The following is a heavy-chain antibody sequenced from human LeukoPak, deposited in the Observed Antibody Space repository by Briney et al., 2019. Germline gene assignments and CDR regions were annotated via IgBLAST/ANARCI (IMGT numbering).Heavy chain of an antibody. J-gene: IGHJ4*02. CDR2: ISSSSSYI. CDR3: ARAYSRVRSHFDY. V-gene: IGHV3-21*01. D-gene: IGHD6-13*01. CDR1: GFTFSSYT. Sequence: GGSLRLSCAASGFTFSSYTMNWVRQAPGKGLEWVSSISSSSSYIYYAESVKGRFTMSRDNAKNSLYLQMNSLRAEDTAVYYCARAYSRVRSHFDYWGQGTLVTVSS.